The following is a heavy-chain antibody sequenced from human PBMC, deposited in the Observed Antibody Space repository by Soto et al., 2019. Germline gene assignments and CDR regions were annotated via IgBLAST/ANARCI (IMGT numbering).Heavy chain of an antibody. D-gene: IGHD3-10*01. CDR3: ARHGGWFGENNWFDP. V-gene: IGHV5-51*01. CDR2: IYPGDSDT. J-gene: IGHJ5*02. Sequence: GESLKISCKGSGYSFTSYWIGWVRQMPGKGLEWMGIIYPGDSDTRYSPSFQGQVTISADKSISTAYLQWSSLKASDTAMYYCARHGGWFGENNWFDPWGQGTLVTVSS. CDR1: GYSFTSYW.